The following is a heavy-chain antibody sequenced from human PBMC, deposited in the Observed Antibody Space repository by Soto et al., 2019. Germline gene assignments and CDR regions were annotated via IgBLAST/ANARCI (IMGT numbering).Heavy chain of an antibody. CDR3: AKDGYDGGSMPGWFGP. J-gene: IGHJ5*02. D-gene: IGHD2-2*01. CDR2: ISYDENHK. CDR1: GFTFSYYG. V-gene: IGHV3-30*18. Sequence: QVHLVESGGGVVQPGRSLRLSCADSGFTFSYYGMHWVRQAPGKGLEWVAFISYDENHKYYADSVKGRFTISRDNSNNTLFLQMSSLRAEDTATYYWAKDGYDGGSMPGWFGPGGQGTLVSVSS.